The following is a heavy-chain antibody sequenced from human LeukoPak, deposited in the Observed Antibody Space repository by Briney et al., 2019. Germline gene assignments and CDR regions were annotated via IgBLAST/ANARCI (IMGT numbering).Heavy chain of an antibody. V-gene: IGHV4-39*01. CDR2: IYSSVST. CDR1: GGSISSYY. Sequence: SETLSLTCTVSGGSISSYYWAWIRQPPGKGLEWIGSIYSSVSTYYNPSLKSRVTISVDTSKNQFSLRLSSVTAADTALYYCAYSGSYGHLGYWGQGIPVTVAS. J-gene: IGHJ4*02. D-gene: IGHD1-26*01. CDR3: AYSGSYGHLGY.